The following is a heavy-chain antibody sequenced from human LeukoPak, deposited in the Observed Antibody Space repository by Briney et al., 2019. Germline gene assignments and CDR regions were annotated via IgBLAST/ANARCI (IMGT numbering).Heavy chain of an antibody. V-gene: IGHV4-34*01. CDR1: GGSFSGYY. D-gene: IGHD3-10*01. CDR3: ASDYYGSGSYYNVSDY. CDR2: INHSGST. J-gene: IGHJ4*02. Sequence: PSETLSLTCAVYGGSFSGYYWSWLRQPPGKGLEWIGEINHSGSTNYNPSLKSRVTISVDTSKNQFSLKLSSVTAADTAVYYCASDYYGSGSYYNVSDYWGQGTLVTVSS.